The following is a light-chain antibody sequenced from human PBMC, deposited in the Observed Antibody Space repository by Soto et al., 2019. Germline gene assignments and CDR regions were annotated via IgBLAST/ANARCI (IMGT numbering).Light chain of an antibody. V-gene: IGKV3D-20*02. CDR3: QQSFSTPFT. CDR1: QSVSSSY. CDR2: GAS. J-gene: IGKJ3*01. Sequence: EIVLTQSPATLSLSPGERATLSCRASQSVSSSYLAWYQQKPGQAPRLLIYGASSRATGIPDRFSGSGSGTDFTLTISSLQPEDFATYYCQQSFSTPFTFGPGTKVDIK.